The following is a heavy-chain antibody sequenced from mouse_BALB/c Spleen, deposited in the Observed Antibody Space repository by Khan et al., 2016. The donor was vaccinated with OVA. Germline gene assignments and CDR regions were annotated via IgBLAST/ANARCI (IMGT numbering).Heavy chain of an antibody. D-gene: IGHD2-14*01. CDR1: GYTFTTYT. CDR3: VREGAYYRSDGWFAY. J-gene: IGHJ3*01. Sequence: QVQLKQSGAELARPGASVKMSCKASGYTFTTYTIHWVKQRPGQGLEWIGYIIPSNDYTNYNQKFNDRATLTADKSSSTAYMQLSSLTSEDSAVYYCVREGAYYRSDGWFAYWGQGTLVTVSA. V-gene: IGHV1-4*01. CDR2: IIPSNDYT.